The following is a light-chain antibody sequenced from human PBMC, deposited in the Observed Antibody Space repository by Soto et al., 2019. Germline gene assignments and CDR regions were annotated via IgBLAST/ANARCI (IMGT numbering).Light chain of an antibody. Sequence: TQSPGTLSVSPGERATLSCRASQSVSSNLAWYQQKPGKAPKLFIYGASTRDTGIPAKFSGSGFGTEFTLTISSLQSEDFAVYYCQQYQNWPTTFGQGTQLDIK. CDR3: QQYQNWPTT. J-gene: IGKJ1*01. CDR1: QSVSSN. CDR2: GAS. V-gene: IGKV3-15*01.